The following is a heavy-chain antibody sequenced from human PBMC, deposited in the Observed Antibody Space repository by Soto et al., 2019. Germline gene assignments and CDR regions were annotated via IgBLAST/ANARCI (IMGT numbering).Heavy chain of an antibody. CDR3: AREYYDFWSGYRIFDY. D-gene: IGHD3-3*01. J-gene: IGHJ4*02. V-gene: IGHV3-66*01. CDR1: GFTVSSNY. CDR2: IYSGGST. Sequence: GGSLRLSCAASGFTVSSNYMSWVRQAPGKGLEWVSVIYSGGSTYYADSVKGRFTISRDNSKNTLYLQMNSLRAEDTAVYYCAREYYDFWSGYRIFDYWGQGTLVTVSS.